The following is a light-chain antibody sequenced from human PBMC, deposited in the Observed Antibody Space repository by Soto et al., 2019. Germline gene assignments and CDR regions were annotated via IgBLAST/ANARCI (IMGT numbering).Light chain of an antibody. CDR3: QQGDSFPIT. CDR2: AAS. CDR1: DNIGSW. Sequence: DIQMTQSPSSVSASVGDRVTITCRASDNIGSWLAWYQQKAGKAPGLLIYAASSLQSGVPSRFYGSASGTDFTLTISSLQPEDFATYYCQQGDSFPITFGQGTRLEIK. V-gene: IGKV1-12*01. J-gene: IGKJ5*01.